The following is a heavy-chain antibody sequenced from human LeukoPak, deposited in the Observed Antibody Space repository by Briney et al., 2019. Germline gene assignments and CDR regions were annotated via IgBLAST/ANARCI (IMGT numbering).Heavy chain of an antibody. CDR3: ARAAPLHVLRFLEWSDY. Sequence: GGSLRLSCAGSGFTFSRYSMNWLRQAPGKGLEWVSSITSSSSYVYYAASVTSRFTISRDNAKSSLYLQMNSLRAEDTAVYYCARAAPLHVLRFLEWSDYWGQGTLATVSS. V-gene: IGHV3-21*01. D-gene: IGHD3-3*01. J-gene: IGHJ4*02. CDR2: ITSSSSYV. CDR1: GFTFSRYS.